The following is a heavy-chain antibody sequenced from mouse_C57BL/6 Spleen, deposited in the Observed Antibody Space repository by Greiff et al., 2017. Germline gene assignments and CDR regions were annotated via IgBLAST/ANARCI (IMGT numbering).Heavy chain of an antibody. V-gene: IGHV5-16*01. Sequence: EVMLVESEGGLVQPGSSMKLSCTASGFTFSDYYMAWVRQVPEKGLEWVANINYDGSSTYYLDSLKSRFIISRDNAKNILYLQMSSLKSEDTATYYCAREGAYYSNPLAMDYWGQGTSVTVSS. CDR1: GFTFSDYY. CDR3: AREGAYYSNPLAMDY. D-gene: IGHD2-5*01. J-gene: IGHJ4*01. CDR2: INYDGSST.